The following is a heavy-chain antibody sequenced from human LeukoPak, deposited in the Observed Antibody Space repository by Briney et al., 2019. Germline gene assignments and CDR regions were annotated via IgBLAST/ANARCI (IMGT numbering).Heavy chain of an antibody. D-gene: IGHD6-13*01. Sequence: GESLKISYKGSGYSFPDYWIGWVRQMPGEGLELMGIIYPGDSDTRYSPSFQGQVTISADKSISTTYLQWSSLEASDSGMYYCARGRREQQLESYYYYGMDVWGQGTTVTVSS. V-gene: IGHV5-51*01. CDR3: ARGRREQQLESYYYYGMDV. J-gene: IGHJ6*02. CDR2: IYPGDSDT. CDR1: GYSFPDYW.